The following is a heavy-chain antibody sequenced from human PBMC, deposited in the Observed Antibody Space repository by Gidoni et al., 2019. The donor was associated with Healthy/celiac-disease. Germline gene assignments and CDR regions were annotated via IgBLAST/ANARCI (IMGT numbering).Heavy chain of an antibody. CDR2: ISSNGGST. CDR3: AREGTTAFDI. J-gene: IGHJ3*02. CDR1: GFTFSSYA. V-gene: IGHV3-64*01. Sequence: EVQLVESGGGLVQPGGSLRLSCAASGFTFSSYAMHWVRQAPGKGLEYVSAISSNGGSTYYANSVKGRFTISRDNSKNTLYLQMGSLRAEDMAVYYCAREGTTAFDIWGQGTMVTVSS. D-gene: IGHD1-1*01.